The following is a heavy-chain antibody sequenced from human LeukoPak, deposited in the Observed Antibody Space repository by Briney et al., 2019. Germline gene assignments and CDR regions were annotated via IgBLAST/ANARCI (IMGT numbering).Heavy chain of an antibody. D-gene: IGHD6-19*01. V-gene: IGHV4-59*01. CDR2: IYDSGST. CDR3: ARSFYSSGWYTPLRWFDT. J-gene: IGHJ5*02. Sequence: SETLSLTCSVSGGSFNKNYWSWIRKSPGRGLEWIGYIYDSGSTHYNPSLKSRVTISVDTSMNQFSLRLSSVTAADTAVYFCARSFYSSGWYTPLRWFDTWGQGTLVTVSS. CDR1: GGSFNKNY.